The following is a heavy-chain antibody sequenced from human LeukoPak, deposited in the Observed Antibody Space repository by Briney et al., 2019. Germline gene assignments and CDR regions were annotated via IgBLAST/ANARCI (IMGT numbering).Heavy chain of an antibody. V-gene: IGHV3-15*01. CDR1: GFTFSSYA. Sequence: GGSLRLSCTASGFTFSSYAMSWVRQAPGKGLEWVGRIKSKTDGGTTDYAAPVKGRFTISRDDSKNTLYLQMNSLKTEDTAVYYCTTRGGSFSIFDYWGQGTLVTVSS. D-gene: IGHD1-26*01. J-gene: IGHJ4*02. CDR3: TTRGGSFSIFDY. CDR2: IKSKTDGGTT.